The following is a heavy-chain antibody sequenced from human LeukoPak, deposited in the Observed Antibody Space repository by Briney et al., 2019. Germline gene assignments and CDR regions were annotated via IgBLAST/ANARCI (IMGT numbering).Heavy chain of an antibody. D-gene: IGHD3-22*01. CDR2: INPNSGDT. V-gene: IGHV1-2*02. CDR3: ARAGIITMIVVVPDFDY. J-gene: IGHJ4*02. Sequence: ASVKVSCKASGYTFTDYYMHWVRQAPGQGLEWMGWINPNSGDTNYVQKFQGRVTMTRDTSISTAYMELSGLRSDDTAIYYCARAGIITMIVVVPDFDYWGQGTLVTVSS. CDR1: GYTFTDYY.